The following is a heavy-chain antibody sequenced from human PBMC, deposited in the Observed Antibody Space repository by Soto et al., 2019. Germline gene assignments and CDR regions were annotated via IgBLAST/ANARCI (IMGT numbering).Heavy chain of an antibody. J-gene: IGHJ4*02. CDR3: AKPVPRYCTSTSCWDY. V-gene: IGHV3-23*01. CDR1: GFTFSSYA. CDR2: ISGSGGST. D-gene: IGHD2-2*01. Sequence: PGGSLRLSCAASGFTFSSYAMSWVRQAPGKGLEWVSAISGSGGSTYYADSVKGRFTISRDNSKNTLYLQMNSLRAEDTAVYYCAKPVPRYCTSTSCWDYWGQGTLVTVSS.